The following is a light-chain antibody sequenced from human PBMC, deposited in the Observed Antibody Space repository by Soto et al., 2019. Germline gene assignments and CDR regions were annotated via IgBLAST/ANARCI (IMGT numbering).Light chain of an antibody. CDR1: QSISGW. CDR3: QQYDVYST. J-gene: IGKJ1*01. Sequence: RDSQSISGWLAWYQQRPAVALRLLVYEASTRRVGVRLSFSGSGYGTVFTLTCIHLQPYDTATYYCQQYDVYSTFGQGTKVDIK. CDR2: EAS. V-gene: IGKV1-5*01.